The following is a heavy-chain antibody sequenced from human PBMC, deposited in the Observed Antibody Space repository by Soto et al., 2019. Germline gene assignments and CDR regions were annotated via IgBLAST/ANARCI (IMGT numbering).Heavy chain of an antibody. CDR3: ARGATDKYYYDSSGSYGMDV. CDR2: ISSSGSTI. Sequence: VGSLRLSCAASGFTFSDYYMSWIRQAPGKGLEWVSYISSSGSTIYYADSVKGRFTISRDNAKNSLYLQMNSLRAEDTAVYYCARGATDKYYYDSSGSYGMDVWGQGXTVTVSS. V-gene: IGHV3-11*01. CDR1: GFTFSDYY. J-gene: IGHJ6*02. D-gene: IGHD3-22*01.